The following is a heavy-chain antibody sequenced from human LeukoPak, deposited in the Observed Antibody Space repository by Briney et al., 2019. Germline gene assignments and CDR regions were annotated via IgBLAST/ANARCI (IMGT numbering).Heavy chain of an antibody. D-gene: IGHD2-15*01. CDR1: GRTFSSYS. J-gene: IGHJ4*02. CDR3: ARTISESAGSFDY. V-gene: IGHV1-69*05. CDR2: IIPIFGTA. Sequence: ASVNVSCMASGRTFSSYSISWVRQAPGQGLEWMGGIIPIFGTAKHAQKFQGRVTITTDESTSTAYMELSSLRSEDTAVYYCARTISESAGSFDYWGQGTLVTVSS.